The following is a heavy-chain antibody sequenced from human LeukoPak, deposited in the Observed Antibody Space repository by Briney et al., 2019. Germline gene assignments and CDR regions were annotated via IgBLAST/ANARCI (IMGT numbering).Heavy chain of an antibody. Sequence: SETLSLTCTVSGGSISSGSYYWSWLRQPAGKGLEWIGRIYTSGTTSYNPSLKSRVTISVDTSKNQFSLKLSSVTAADTAVYYCARDSTYGSGSYYAPGAFDIWGQGTMVTVSS. CDR3: ARDSTYGSGSYYAPGAFDI. J-gene: IGHJ3*02. D-gene: IGHD3-10*01. CDR2: IYTSGTT. V-gene: IGHV4-61*02. CDR1: GGSISSGSYY.